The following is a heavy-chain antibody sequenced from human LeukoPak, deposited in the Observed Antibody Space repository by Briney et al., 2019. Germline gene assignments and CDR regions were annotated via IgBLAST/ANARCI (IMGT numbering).Heavy chain of an antibody. CDR1: GGSISSRSYY. CDR2: IYYSGST. Sequence: PSETLSLTCTVSGGSISSRSYYWGWIRRPPGKGLEWIGSIYYSGSTYYNASLKSRVTTSVDTSKNQFSLKLTSVTAADTAVYYCAIQRLDGTDVWGQGITVTVSS. V-gene: IGHV4-39*01. J-gene: IGHJ6*02. CDR3: AIQRLDGTDV. D-gene: IGHD6-19*01.